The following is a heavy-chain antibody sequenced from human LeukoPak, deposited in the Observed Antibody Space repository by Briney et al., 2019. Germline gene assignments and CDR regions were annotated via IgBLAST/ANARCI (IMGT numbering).Heavy chain of an antibody. V-gene: IGHV1-2*02. J-gene: IGHJ3*02. CDR3: ARTFGSSGYLDAFDI. D-gene: IGHD3-22*01. Sequence: GASVKVSCKASGYSFTGYYIHWVRQAPGQGLEWTGWINPNSGGTIYAQKFQDRVTMTRDTSISTAYMEVSRLRSDDTAVYYCARTFGSSGYLDAFDIWGQGTMVTVSS. CDR1: GYSFTGYY. CDR2: INPNSGGT.